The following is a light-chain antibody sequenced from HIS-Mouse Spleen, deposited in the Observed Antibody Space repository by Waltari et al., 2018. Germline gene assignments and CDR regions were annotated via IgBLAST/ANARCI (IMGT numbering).Light chain of an antibody. Sequence: AIQMTQSPSSRSASVGARVTITCRASQGIRNDLGWYQQKPGKAPKLLIYAASSLQSGVPSRFSGSGSGTDFTLTISSLQPEDFATYYCLQDYNYPLTFGGGTKVEIK. CDR1: QGIRND. V-gene: IGKV1-6*01. CDR3: LQDYNYPLT. J-gene: IGKJ4*01. CDR2: AAS.